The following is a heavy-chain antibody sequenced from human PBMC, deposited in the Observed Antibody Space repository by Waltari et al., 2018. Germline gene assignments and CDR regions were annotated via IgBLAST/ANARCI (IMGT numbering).Heavy chain of an antibody. J-gene: IGHJ4*02. V-gene: IGHV3-74*01. CDR1: GFTFSNYW. D-gene: IGHD3-3*01. CDR3: TRAVYFWSGYYDY. Sequence: EVQLVESGGGLVQPGGSLRLSCAASGFTFSNYWRHWVRQAPGKGLVWVSRLNSDGSTTSYADSVKGRFTISRDNAKNTLYLQMNNLRTEDTAVYYCTRAVYFWSGYYDYWGQGTLVTVSS. CDR2: LNSDGSTT.